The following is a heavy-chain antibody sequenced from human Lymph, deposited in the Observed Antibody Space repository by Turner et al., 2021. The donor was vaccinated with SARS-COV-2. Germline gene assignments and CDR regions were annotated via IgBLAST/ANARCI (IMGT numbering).Heavy chain of an antibody. V-gene: IGHV3-30-3*01. D-gene: IGHD2-15*01. Sequence: QVQLVESGGGLVQPGRSLRLSCAASGFTFSSYAMHWVRQAPGKGLEWVALISYDGSNKYYADSVKGRFTISRDNSKNTLYLQMNSLRAEDTAVYYCARDGGGYLDYWGQGTLVTVSS. J-gene: IGHJ4*02. CDR2: ISYDGSNK. CDR1: GFTFSSYA. CDR3: ARDGGGYLDY.